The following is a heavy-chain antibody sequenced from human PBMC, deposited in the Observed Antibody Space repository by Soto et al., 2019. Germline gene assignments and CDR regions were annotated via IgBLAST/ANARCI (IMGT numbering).Heavy chain of an antibody. Sequence: GGSLRLSCAASGFTFSSYAMSWVRQAPEKGLEWVASISGSGGNTYYTDYVRGRFTISRDSSKNTLYLQMNSLRAEDTAVYYCAKNVLTTEYYYYNGMDVWGQGITVTVSS. CDR3: AKNVLTTEYYYYNGMDV. D-gene: IGHD4-17*01. CDR2: ISGSGGNT. V-gene: IGHV3-23*01. J-gene: IGHJ6*02. CDR1: GFTFSSYA.